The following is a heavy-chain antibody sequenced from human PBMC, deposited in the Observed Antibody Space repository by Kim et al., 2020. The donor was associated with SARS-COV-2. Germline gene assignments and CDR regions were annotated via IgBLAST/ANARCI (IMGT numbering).Heavy chain of an antibody. D-gene: IGHD2-8*01. J-gene: IGHJ2*01. V-gene: IGHV3-48*02. CDR3: AKGLLPQGGVQPLGFDL. CDR2: ISSSSSTI. CDR1: GFTFSSYS. Sequence: GGSLRLSCAXSGFTFSSYSMNWVRQAPGKGLEWVSYISSSSSTIYYADSVKGRFTISRDNAKNSLYLQMNSLRDEDTAVYYCAKGLLPQGGVQPLGFDLWGRGTLVTVSS.